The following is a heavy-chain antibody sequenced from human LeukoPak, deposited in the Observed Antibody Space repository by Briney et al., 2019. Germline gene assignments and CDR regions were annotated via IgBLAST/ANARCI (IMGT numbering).Heavy chain of an antibody. J-gene: IGHJ4*02. D-gene: IGHD5-12*01. CDR1: GFTFSSYW. CDR3: VRDSPGYGAYDFD. V-gene: IGHV3-7*01. CDR2: IKEDRSAK. Sequence: GGSLRLSCAASGFTFSSYWMSWVRQAPGKGLEWVANIKEDRSAKYYVDSVKGRFTISRDNAKNSLYLQMNNLSAEDTAVYYCVRDSPGYGAYDFDWGQGTLVTVSS.